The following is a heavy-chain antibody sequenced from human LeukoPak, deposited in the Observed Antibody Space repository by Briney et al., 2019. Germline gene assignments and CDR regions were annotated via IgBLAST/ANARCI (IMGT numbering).Heavy chain of an antibody. Sequence: GGSLRLCCVASGFTFSSYSMHWVRQDPRKGLVWVSRINGDARNINYADSVRGRFTISRGNAKKTLYLQMNTLRVEDTAVYYCTRDLMDYDVSTGLHHYYMDVWGQGTTVTVSS. CDR1: GFTFSSYS. J-gene: IGHJ6*02. V-gene: IGHV3-74*01. CDR3: TRDLMDYDVSTGLHHYYMDV. CDR2: INGDARNI. D-gene: IGHD3-9*01.